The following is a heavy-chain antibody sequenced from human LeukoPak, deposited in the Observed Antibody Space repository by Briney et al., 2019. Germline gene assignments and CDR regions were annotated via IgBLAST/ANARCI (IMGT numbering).Heavy chain of an antibody. V-gene: IGHV1-2*02. CDR1: GYTFTSYD. CDR3: ARGFSGFLEWAHWFDP. D-gene: IGHD3-3*01. J-gene: IGHJ5*02. Sequence: ASVKVSSKASGYTFTSYDINWVRQATGQGLEWMGWINPNSGGTNYAQKFQGRVTMTRDTSISTAYMELSRLRPDDTAVYYCARGFSGFLEWAHWFDPWGQGTLVTVSS. CDR2: INPNSGGT.